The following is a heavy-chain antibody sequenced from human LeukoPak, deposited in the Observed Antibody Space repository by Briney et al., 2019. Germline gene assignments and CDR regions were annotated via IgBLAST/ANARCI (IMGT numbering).Heavy chain of an antibody. D-gene: IGHD3-3*01. J-gene: IGHJ6*03. CDR3: ARVSATYYDFWSGYSPFYYMDV. Sequence: ASVEVSCKASGYTFTSYGISWVRQAPGQGLEWMGWISAYNGNTNYAQKLQGRVTMTTDTSTSTAYMELRSLRSDDTAVYYCARVSATYYDFWSGYSPFYYMDVWGKGTTVTVSS. CDR2: ISAYNGNT. V-gene: IGHV1-18*01. CDR1: GYTFTSYG.